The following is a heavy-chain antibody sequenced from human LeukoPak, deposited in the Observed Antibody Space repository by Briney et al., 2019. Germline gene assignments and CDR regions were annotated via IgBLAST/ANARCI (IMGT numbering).Heavy chain of an antibody. CDR2: IIGSGLTT. CDR1: GFTFSSYS. Sequence: PGGSLRLSCAASGFTFSSYSMNWVRQAPGKGLKWVSAIIGSGLTTYYADSVKGRFTISRDNSKNTLYLQVNSLRAEDTAVYYCAKDLSPGPDWGQGTLVTVSS. CDR3: AKDLSPGPD. J-gene: IGHJ4*02. V-gene: IGHV3-23*01.